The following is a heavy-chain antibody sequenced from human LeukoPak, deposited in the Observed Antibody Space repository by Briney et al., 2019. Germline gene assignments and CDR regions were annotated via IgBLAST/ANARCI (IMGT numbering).Heavy chain of an antibody. Sequence: SGTLSLTCTVSGDSISGNNWWTWVRQPPGKGLEWIGEISRSGSTIYNPSLKSRVTISLDKSNNQFSVTLTSVTAADTAVYYCASRSDFTGEPYWGQGTLVTVSS. CDR1: GDSISGNNW. D-gene: IGHD1-14*01. J-gene: IGHJ4*02. CDR3: ASRSDFTGEPY. CDR2: ISRSGST. V-gene: IGHV4-4*02.